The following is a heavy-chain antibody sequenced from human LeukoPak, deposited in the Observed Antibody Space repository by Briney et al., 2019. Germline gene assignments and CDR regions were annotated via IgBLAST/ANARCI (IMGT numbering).Heavy chain of an antibody. CDR3: AKSFIAVAGHFDY. D-gene: IGHD6-19*01. Sequence: GGSLRLSCAASGFTFSSYAMSWVRQAPGKGLEWVSSISASGGSTYYADSVKGRFTISRDNSKNTLYLQMNSLRAEDTAVYYCAKSFIAVAGHFDYWGQGTLVTASS. V-gene: IGHV3-23*01. CDR1: GFTFSSYA. J-gene: IGHJ4*02. CDR2: ISASGGST.